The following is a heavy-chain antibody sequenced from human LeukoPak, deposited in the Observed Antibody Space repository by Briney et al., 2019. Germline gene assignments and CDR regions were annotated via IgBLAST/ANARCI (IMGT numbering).Heavy chain of an antibody. V-gene: IGHV3-30*18. J-gene: IGHJ4*02. CDR1: GFTFNNYG. CDR3: AKGPLRGTAAAIDY. Sequence: GGSLRLSCAASGFTFNNYGMHWVRQAPGKGLERVAVISYDGRNIHYPDSVKGRFTISRDISTDTLWLQMDSLRTEDTAVYYCAKGPLRGTAAAIDYWGQGTLVTVSS. CDR2: ISYDGRNI. D-gene: IGHD2-2*01.